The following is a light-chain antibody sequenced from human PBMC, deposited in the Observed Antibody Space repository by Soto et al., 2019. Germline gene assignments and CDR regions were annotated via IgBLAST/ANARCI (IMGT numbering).Light chain of an antibody. J-gene: IGLJ1*01. Sequence: SYELTQPPSESGAPGETASITCGGEKIGRKSVHWYQQRPGQAPVLVMYYDNDRPSEIPERFSGSNSGNTATLSISRVEAGDEADYYCQVWDSSSDHYVFGTGTKLTVL. CDR1: KIGRKS. CDR2: YDN. V-gene: IGLV3-21*04. CDR3: QVWDSSSDHYV.